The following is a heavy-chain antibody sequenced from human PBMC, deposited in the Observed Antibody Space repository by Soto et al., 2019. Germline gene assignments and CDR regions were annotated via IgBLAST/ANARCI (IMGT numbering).Heavy chain of an antibody. Sequence: EVQLVESGGGLVQPGRSLRLSCAASGFTFDDYAMHWVRQAPGKGLEWVSGIRWNSGSIGYADSVKGRFTIARDNTKNSLYLHMNSLRAEDTALYYCAKDIWEQWLAKGYFDYWGQGTLVTVSS. CDR3: AKDIWEQWLAKGYFDY. CDR1: GFTFDDYA. CDR2: IRWNSGSI. V-gene: IGHV3-9*01. J-gene: IGHJ4*02. D-gene: IGHD6-19*01.